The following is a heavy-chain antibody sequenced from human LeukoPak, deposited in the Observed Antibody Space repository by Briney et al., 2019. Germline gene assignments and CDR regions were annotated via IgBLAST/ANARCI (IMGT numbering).Heavy chain of an antibody. J-gene: IGHJ4*02. Sequence: ASVMVSCKASGGTFSSYAISWVRQAPGQGLEWMGRIIPILGIANYAQKFQGRVTITADKSTSTAYMELSSLRSEDTAVYYCARVYGPDVGAHAGGLFDYWGQGTLVTVSS. CDR3: ARVYGPDVGAHAGGLFDY. V-gene: IGHV1-69*04. CDR2: IIPILGIA. D-gene: IGHD1-26*01. CDR1: GGTFSSYA.